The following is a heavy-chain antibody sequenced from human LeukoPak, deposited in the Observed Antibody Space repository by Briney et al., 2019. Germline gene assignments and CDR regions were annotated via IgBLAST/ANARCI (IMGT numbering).Heavy chain of an antibody. CDR3: AREKRYYDSSGYSPFDY. V-gene: IGHV4-4*07. Sequence: SETLSLTCTVSGGSISSYYWSWIWQPAGKGLEWIGRIYTSGSTNYNPSLKSRVTMSVDTSKSQFSLKLSSVTAADTAVYYCAREKRYYDSSGYSPFDYWGQGTLVTVSS. J-gene: IGHJ4*02. CDR2: IYTSGST. D-gene: IGHD3-22*01. CDR1: GGSISSYY.